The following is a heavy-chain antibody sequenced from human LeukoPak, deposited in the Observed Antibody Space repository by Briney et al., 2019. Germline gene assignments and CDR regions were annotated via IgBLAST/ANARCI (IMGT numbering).Heavy chain of an antibody. Sequence: PSETLSLTCTVSGGSISSSSYYWGWIRQPPGKGLEWIGSIYYSGSTYYNPSLKSRVTISVDTSKNQFSLKLSSVTAADTAVYYCARDWPIIPYYYDSSGYFDYWGQGTLVTVSS. D-gene: IGHD3-22*01. V-gene: IGHV4-39*07. CDR1: GGSISSSSYY. CDR3: ARDWPIIPYYYDSSGYFDY. J-gene: IGHJ4*02. CDR2: IYYSGST.